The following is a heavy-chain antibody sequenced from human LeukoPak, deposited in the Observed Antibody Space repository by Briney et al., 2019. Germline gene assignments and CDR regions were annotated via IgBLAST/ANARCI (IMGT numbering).Heavy chain of an antibody. J-gene: IGHJ4*02. CDR2: ISDSGGTT. Sequence: GGSLRLSCAASGFTFSSYAMSWVRQAPRKGLEWVSTISDSGGTTYYADSVKGRFTISRDNSKNTLYLQMNSLRAEDTAVYYCAKEPYDYSNYYFDYWGQGTLVTVSS. CDR1: GFTFSSYA. CDR3: AKEPYDYSNYYFDY. V-gene: IGHV3-23*01. D-gene: IGHD4-11*01.